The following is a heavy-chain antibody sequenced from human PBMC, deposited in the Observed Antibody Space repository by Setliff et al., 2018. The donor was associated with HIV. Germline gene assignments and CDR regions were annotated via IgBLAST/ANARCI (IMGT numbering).Heavy chain of an antibody. D-gene: IGHD1-1*01. J-gene: IGHJ5*02. Sequence: ASVKVSCKASGYNFTNYGINWVRQDPGQGLEWMGWINTNTGCPTYAQAFRGLFVFSLDTSVSTAYLEISSLEAEDTAVYFCARVRTSYNFWVGDVFDPWGQGTLVTVSS. CDR1: GYNFTNYG. CDR3: ARVRTSYNFWVGDVFDP. V-gene: IGHV7-4-1*02. CDR2: INTNTGCP.